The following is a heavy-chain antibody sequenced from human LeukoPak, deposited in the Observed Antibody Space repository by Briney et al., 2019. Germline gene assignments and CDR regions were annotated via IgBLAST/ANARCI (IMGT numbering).Heavy chain of an antibody. CDR3: ARGFRGDNFDY. CDR1: GGSISSSSYY. D-gene: IGHD7-27*01. CDR2: MYRSGST. Sequence: PSETLSLTCTVSGGSISSSSYYWGWIRQPPGKGLEWIGTMYRSGSTNYNPSLKSRVTISVDTSKNQFSLKLSSVTAADTAVYFCARGFRGDNFDYWGQGTLVTVSS. V-gene: IGHV4-39*07. J-gene: IGHJ4*02.